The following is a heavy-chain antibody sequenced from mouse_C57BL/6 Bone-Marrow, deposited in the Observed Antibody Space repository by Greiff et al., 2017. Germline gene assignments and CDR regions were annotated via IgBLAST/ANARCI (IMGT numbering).Heavy chain of an antibody. D-gene: IGHD1-1*01. CDR2: IVPANGDT. V-gene: IGHV14-4*01. CDR1: GFNFPDDY. J-gene: IGHJ3*01. Sequence: VHVKQSGAELVRPGASVKLSCTASGFNFPDDYMHWVKPRPEQGLEWIGWIVPANGDTAYASKFQGKATITSDTSSHTAYLQLSSLTAEDTAVYYCTGSQSWFAYWGQGTLVTVSA. CDR3: TGSQSWFAY.